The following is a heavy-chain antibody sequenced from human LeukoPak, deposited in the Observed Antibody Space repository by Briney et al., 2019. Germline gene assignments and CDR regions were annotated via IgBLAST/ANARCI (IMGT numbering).Heavy chain of an antibody. V-gene: IGHV3-30*04. J-gene: IGHJ4*02. CDR2: ISYDGSNK. CDR3: ARDQLAYSGYDTLFDY. D-gene: IGHD5-12*01. Sequence: GGSLRLSCAASGFTFNSYAIHWVRQAPGKGLGWVAVISYDGSNKYYADSVKGRFTISRDNSKNTLYLQLNSLRPEDTAVYYCARDQLAYSGYDTLFDYWGQGTLVTVSS. CDR1: GFTFNSYA.